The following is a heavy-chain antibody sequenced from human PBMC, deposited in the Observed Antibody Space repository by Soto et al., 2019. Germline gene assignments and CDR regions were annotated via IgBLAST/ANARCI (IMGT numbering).Heavy chain of an antibody. Sequence: QVQLQQWGAGLLKPSETLSLTCGVNGGSFSGYYWSWIRQPPGKGLEWIGEINHGGSTNYTPSLKNRLTISGDTSKNQFSLKLTSVTAADTAVYYCARGLAPTIFGVVPTPNWFDPWGQGTLVSVSS. CDR2: INHGGST. CDR3: ARGLAPTIFGVVPTPNWFDP. D-gene: IGHD3-3*01. CDR1: GGSFSGYY. V-gene: IGHV4-34*01. J-gene: IGHJ5*02.